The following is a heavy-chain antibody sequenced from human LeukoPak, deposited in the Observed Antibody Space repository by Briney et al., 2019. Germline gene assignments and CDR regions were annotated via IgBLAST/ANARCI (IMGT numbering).Heavy chain of an antibody. CDR2: IDTNSGKT. V-gene: IGHV1-18*01. CDR3: ARDRGIAEADSFDP. Sequence: ASVKVSCKASGYTYTTDGISWVRQAPGQGLEWMGRIDTNSGKTNYAQKFQGRVTMTSDTSTSTAYMELRSLRSDDKAVYYCARDRGIAEADSFDPWGQGTLVSVSS. D-gene: IGHD6-13*01. J-gene: IGHJ5*02. CDR1: GYTYTTDG.